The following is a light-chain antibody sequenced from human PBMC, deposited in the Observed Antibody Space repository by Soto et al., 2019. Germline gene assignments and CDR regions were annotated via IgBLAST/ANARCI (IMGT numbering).Light chain of an antibody. CDR2: EVN. V-gene: IGLV2-8*01. J-gene: IGLJ1*01. Sequence: QSALTQPPSASGSPGQSVTISCTGTSSDVGGYAYVSWYQQHPGKAPKLMIYEVNKRPSGVPDRFSGSKSGNTASLTVSGLQAEDEADYYCSSYAGRNNVVFGTGTKLTVL. CDR1: SSDVGGYAY. CDR3: SSYAGRNNVV.